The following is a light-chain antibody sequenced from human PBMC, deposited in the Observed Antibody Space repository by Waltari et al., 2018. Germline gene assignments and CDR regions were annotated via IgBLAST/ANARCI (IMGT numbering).Light chain of an antibody. CDR3: QSYDSGLRGSRV. CDR1: DRYIGSHHP. CDR2: GGR. Sequence: QSALTQPASVSGSPGQPTTISCTGTDRYIGSHHPVSWYQQPPGKVPNLPISGGRNRPSGVSTRFSGSKSGNTASLTISGLQAEDEADYYCQSYDSGLRGSRVFGGGTKLTVL. V-gene: IGLV2-14*02. J-gene: IGLJ3*02.